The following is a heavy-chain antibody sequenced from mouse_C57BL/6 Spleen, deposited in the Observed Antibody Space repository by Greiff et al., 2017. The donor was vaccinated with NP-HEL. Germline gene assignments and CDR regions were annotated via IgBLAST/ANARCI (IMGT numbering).Heavy chain of an antibody. J-gene: IGHJ1*03. Sequence: VQLQQPGPELVKPGASVKLSCKASGYTFTSYWMHWVKQRPGQGLEWIGMIHPNSGSTNYNEKFKSKATLTVDKSSSTAYMQLRSLTSEDSAVYYCARHYYSNGFDVWGTGTTVTVSS. D-gene: IGHD2-5*01. CDR3: ARHYYSNGFDV. V-gene: IGHV1-64*01. CDR2: IHPNSGST. CDR1: GYTFTSYW.